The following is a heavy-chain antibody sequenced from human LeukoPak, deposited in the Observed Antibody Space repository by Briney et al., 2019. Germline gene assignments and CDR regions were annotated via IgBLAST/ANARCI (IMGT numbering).Heavy chain of an antibody. Sequence: XWVRQSPXXGXEWLGRTYYRSKWYTDYAVSVRSRIKINPDTSKNQFSLQLNSVTPEDTAVYYCARYPTGWYLDYWGQGTLVTVSS. J-gene: IGHJ4*02. V-gene: IGHV6-1*01. D-gene: IGHD6-19*01. CDR2: TYYRSKWYT. CDR3: ARYPTGWYLDY.